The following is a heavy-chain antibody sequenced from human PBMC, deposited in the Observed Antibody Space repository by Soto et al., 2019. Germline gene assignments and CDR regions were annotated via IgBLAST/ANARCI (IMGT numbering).Heavy chain of an antibody. J-gene: IGHJ3*02. CDR3: EKILKTLYDTNGPDI. CDR2: ISYDATNK. CDR1: GFIFSNYV. D-gene: IGHD2-8*01. V-gene: IGHV3-30*18. Sequence: GGSLRLSCAASGFIFSNYVMSWVRQAPGKGLEWVSSISYDATNKYYADSVKGRFTISRDHSTNTLYLQMNSLRAEDTAVYFCEKILKTLYDTNGPDIWCQGIMVTVS.